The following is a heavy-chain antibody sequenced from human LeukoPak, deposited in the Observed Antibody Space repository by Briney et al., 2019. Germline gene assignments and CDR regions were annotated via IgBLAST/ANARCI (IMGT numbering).Heavy chain of an antibody. J-gene: IGHJ5*02. D-gene: IGHD3-10*01. CDR2: IYTSGST. Sequence: SETLSLTCTVSGGSISSGSYYWSWIRQPAGKGLEWIGRIYTSGSTNYNPSLKSRVTISVDTSKNQFPLKLSSVTAADTAVYYCARGRGRTGYGSGSYHHSSGWFDPWGQGTLVTVSS. V-gene: IGHV4-61*02. CDR3: ARGRGRTGYGSGSYHHSSGWFDP. CDR1: GGSISSGSYY.